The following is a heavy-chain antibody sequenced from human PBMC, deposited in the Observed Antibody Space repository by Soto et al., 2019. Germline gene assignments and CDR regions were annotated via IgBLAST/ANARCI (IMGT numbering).Heavy chain of an antibody. CDR1: GYTFSGYS. J-gene: IGHJ6*02. V-gene: IGHV1-18*04. CDR3: ARDVFCGGAPACPDMDV. Sequence: SSVKVSCNASGYTFSGYSITWVRQAPGQGLEWMGRISGYNGNTNYARTLRGRLTLTTDTSTSTAYMELRSLTSDDTAVYYCARDVFCGGAPACPDMDVWGQVTTVTVSS. CDR2: ISGYNGNT. D-gene: IGHD2-21*01.